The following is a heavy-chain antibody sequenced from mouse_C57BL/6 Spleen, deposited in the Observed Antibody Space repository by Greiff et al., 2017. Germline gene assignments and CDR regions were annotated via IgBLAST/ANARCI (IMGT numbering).Heavy chain of an antibody. J-gene: IGHJ4*01. D-gene: IGHD2-4*01. CDR2: FYPGSGSI. CDR3: ARHEGRDYDDYYAMDY. V-gene: IGHV1-62-2*01. CDR1: GYTFTEYT. Sequence: VKLMESGAELVKPGASVKLSCKASGYTFTEYTIHWVKQRSGQGLEWIGWFYPGSGSIKYNEKFKDKATLPVDKSSSTVYMELSRLTSEDSAVYFCARHEGRDYDDYYAMDYWGQGTSVTVSS.